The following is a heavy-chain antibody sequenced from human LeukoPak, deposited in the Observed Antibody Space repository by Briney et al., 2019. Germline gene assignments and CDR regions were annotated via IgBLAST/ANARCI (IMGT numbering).Heavy chain of an antibody. CDR3: ASGGGNSDPFDY. D-gene: IGHD4-23*01. V-gene: IGHV4-59*08. CDR2: IYYSGST. J-gene: IGHJ4*02. Sequence: SETLSLTCTVSGGSISSYYWSWIRQPPGKGLEWIGYIYYSGSTNYNPSLKSRVTISVDTSKNQFSLKLSSVTAADTAVYYCASGGGNSDPFDYWGQGTLVTVSS. CDR1: GGSISSYY.